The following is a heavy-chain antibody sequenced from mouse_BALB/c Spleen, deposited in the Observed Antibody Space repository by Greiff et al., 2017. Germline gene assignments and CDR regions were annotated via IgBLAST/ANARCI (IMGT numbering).Heavy chain of an antibody. Sequence: EVHLVESGGGLVKPGGSLKLSCAASGFTFSDYYMYWVRQTPEKRLEWVATISDGGSYTYYPDSVKGRFTISRDNAKNNLYLQMSSLKSEDTAMYYCARGSYGYHYYAMDYWGQGTSVTVSS. CDR2: ISDGGSYT. CDR1: GFTFSDYY. CDR3: ARGSYGYHYYAMDY. D-gene: IGHD1-2*01. V-gene: IGHV5-4*02. J-gene: IGHJ4*01.